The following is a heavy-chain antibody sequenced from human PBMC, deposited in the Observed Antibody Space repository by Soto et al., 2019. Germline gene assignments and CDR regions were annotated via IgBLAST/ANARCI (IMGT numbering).Heavy chain of an antibody. CDR1: GCSISSSRCS. CDR3: ARHGITGSYYDAFDI. D-gene: IGHD1-26*01. CDR2: IKYRGTP. J-gene: IGHJ3*02. V-gene: IGHV4-39*01. Sequence: SATLSLTCTVSGCSISSSRCSWGWIRQPPVKGLEWSASIKYRGTPFYIPSLKSRVTLSVDTSKNQFALKLSSVSAVGTAVYYCARHGITGSYYDAFDIWGQGTMVTV.